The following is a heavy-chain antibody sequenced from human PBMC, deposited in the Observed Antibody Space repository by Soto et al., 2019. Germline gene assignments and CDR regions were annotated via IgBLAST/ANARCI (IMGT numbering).Heavy chain of an antibody. J-gene: IGHJ4*02. Sequence: GGSLRLSCAASRFRFCDYGMHWVRQAPGKGLEWVSLISYDGSNKYYADSVKGRFTISRDNSENTLYLQLNSLRPEDTDVYYYGKDSSPGHQLITSLADWGQGTQVTVSS. V-gene: IGHV3-30*18. CDR2: ISYDGSNK. CDR1: RFRFCDYG. D-gene: IGHD2-2*01. CDR3: GKDSSPGHQLITSLAD.